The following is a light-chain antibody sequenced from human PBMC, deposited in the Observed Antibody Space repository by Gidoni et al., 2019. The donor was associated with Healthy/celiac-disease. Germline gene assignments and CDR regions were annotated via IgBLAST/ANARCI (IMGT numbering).Light chain of an antibody. CDR1: QRVSSY. Sequence: EIVLTQSQATLSLSPGERATLYCRASQRVSSYLAWYQQKPGQAPRLRIYDASNRATGIPARFSGSGSGTDFTLTISSLEPEDFAVYYCQQRSNWPPTTFGQGTKVEIK. V-gene: IGKV3-11*01. CDR3: QQRSNWPPTT. J-gene: IGKJ1*01. CDR2: DAS.